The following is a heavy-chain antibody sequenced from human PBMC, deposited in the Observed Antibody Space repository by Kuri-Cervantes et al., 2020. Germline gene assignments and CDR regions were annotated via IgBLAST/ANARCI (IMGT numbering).Heavy chain of an antibody. J-gene: IGHJ5*02. Sequence: GSLRLSCAVSGYSISSGYYWGWIRQPPGKGLEWIGSIYHSGSTYYNPSLKSRVTISVDTSKDHFSLNLISVTAADTAVYYCAGLMITFGGVIVMGWFDPWGQGTLVTVSS. CDR3: AGLMITFGGVIVMGWFDP. CDR2: IYHSGST. D-gene: IGHD3-16*02. CDR1: GYSISSGYY. V-gene: IGHV4-38-2*01.